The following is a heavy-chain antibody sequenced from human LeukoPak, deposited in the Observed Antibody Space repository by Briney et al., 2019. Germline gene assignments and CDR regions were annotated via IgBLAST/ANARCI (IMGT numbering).Heavy chain of an antibody. J-gene: IGHJ4*02. CDR1: GFTFSNHW. V-gene: IGHV3-30*18. CDR3: AKVGDSSSFDH. CDR2: ISRDGGYT. D-gene: IGHD4-11*01. Sequence: HPGGSLRLSCAGSGFTFSNHWMSWVRQAPGQGLEWVAVISRDGGYTYYADSVRGRFTISRDSSENTLYLQMNSLRGGDTAVYYCAKVGDSSSFDHWGQGTLVIVSS.